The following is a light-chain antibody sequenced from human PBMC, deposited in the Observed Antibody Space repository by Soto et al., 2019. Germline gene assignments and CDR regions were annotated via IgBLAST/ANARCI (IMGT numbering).Light chain of an antibody. Sequence: QSVLTQPASVSGSPGQSITISCTGTSSGVGGYNYVSWYQQRPGKAPKLMIYDVSNRPSGVSNRFSGSKSGNTASLTISGRQAEDEADYYCSSYTTSRVVVGGGTQLTVL. V-gene: IGLV2-14*01. CDR3: SSYTTSRVV. CDR2: DVS. J-gene: IGLJ2*01. CDR1: SSGVGGYNY.